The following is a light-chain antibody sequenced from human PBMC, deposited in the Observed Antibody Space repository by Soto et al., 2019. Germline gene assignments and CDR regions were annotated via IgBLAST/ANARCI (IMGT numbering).Light chain of an antibody. J-gene: IGKJ5*01. Sequence: DIQMTQSPSSLSASVGDRVTITCRASESISSHLNLYQQKSGRAPQLLIHAASTLQTGVPSRFSGSGSGTDFTLTSSRQQPEDFATYYYQQSYSVPITFGRGTRLEVK. CDR2: AAS. CDR1: ESISSH. V-gene: IGKV1-39*01. CDR3: QQSYSVPIT.